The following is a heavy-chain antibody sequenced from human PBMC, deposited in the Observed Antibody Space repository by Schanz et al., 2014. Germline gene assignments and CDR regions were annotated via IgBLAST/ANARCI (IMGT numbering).Heavy chain of an antibody. Sequence: QGQLVQSGAEVKKPGASVKVSCKASGYTFTSYDINWVRQATGQGLEWMGWMNPNSGNTGYAQKFQGRVTMTTDTATSTAYMELRSLISDDTAVYYCVRDAGWAFGDYHGMDVWGQGASVTVSS. CDR1: GYTFTSYD. V-gene: IGHV1-8*01. D-gene: IGHD3-10*01. CDR2: MNPNSGNT. J-gene: IGHJ6*02. CDR3: VRDAGWAFGDYHGMDV.